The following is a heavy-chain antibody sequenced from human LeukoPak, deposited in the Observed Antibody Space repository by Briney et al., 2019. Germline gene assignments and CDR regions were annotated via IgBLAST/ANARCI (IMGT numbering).Heavy chain of an antibody. CDR3: ARYSSSWYYFDY. CDR2: IYYSGST. Sequence: SETLSLTCTVSGGSISSYYWGWIRQPPGKGLEWIGSIYYSGSTYYNPSLKSRVTISVDTSKNQFSLKLSSVTAADTAVYYCARYSSSWYYFDYWGQGTLVTVSS. CDR1: GGSISSYY. V-gene: IGHV4-39*01. D-gene: IGHD6-6*01. J-gene: IGHJ4*02.